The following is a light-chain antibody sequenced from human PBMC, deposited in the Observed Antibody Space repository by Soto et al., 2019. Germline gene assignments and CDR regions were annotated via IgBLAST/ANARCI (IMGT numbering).Light chain of an antibody. CDR2: GAS. CDR3: QQYGSSPTT. CDR1: QSVSSN. V-gene: IGKV3-20*01. Sequence: EIVLTQSPGTLSVSPGERATLPCRASQSVSSNLAWYQQKPGQAPRLLIYGASSRATGIPDRFSGSGSGTDFTLTISRLEPEDFAVYFCQQYGSSPTTFGQGTKVDI. J-gene: IGKJ1*01.